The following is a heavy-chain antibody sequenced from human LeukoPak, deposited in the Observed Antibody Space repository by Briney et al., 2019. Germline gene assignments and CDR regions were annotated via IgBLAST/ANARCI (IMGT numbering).Heavy chain of an antibody. Sequence: PGGSLRLSCAASGFTFTNAWMSWVRQAPGKGLDWIGRIKSKSDGGTTDYAAPVKGRFTVSRDDSKNTVYLQMNSLRAEDTAVYYCAKEGVVVVAAPRVEYFQHWGQGTLVTVSS. CDR2: IKSKSDGGTT. V-gene: IGHV3-15*01. J-gene: IGHJ1*01. CDR1: GFTFTNAW. D-gene: IGHD2-15*01. CDR3: AKEGVVVVAAPRVEYFQH.